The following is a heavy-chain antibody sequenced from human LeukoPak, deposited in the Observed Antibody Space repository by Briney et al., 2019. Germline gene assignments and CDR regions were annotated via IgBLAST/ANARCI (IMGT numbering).Heavy chain of an antibody. J-gene: IGHJ6*04. CDR2: IDWDDDK. CDR3: ARIRREAAADCFYYYGMDV. CDR1: GFSLTTTGVC. Sequence: SGPALVKPTQTLTLTCTFSGFSLTTTGVCVTWIRQPPGKALEWLALIDWDDDKYYSTSLKTRLTTSKDTSKDQVVLTMTKMDPVDTATYYCARIRREAAADCFYYYGMDVWGKGTTVTVSS. V-gene: IGHV2-70*01. D-gene: IGHD6-13*01.